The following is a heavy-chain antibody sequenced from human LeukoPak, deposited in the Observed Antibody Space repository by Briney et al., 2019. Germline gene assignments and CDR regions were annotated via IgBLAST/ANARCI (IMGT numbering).Heavy chain of an antibody. Sequence: SETLSLTCTVSGGSIRSYYWSWIRQPPGKGLEWIGYIYYSGSTNYNPSLKSRVTISVDTSKNQFSLKLSSVTAADTAVYYCARGRYDSSGYSFDYWGQGTLVAVSS. V-gene: IGHV4-59*01. CDR3: ARGRYDSSGYSFDY. J-gene: IGHJ4*02. D-gene: IGHD3-22*01. CDR1: GGSIRSYY. CDR2: IYYSGST.